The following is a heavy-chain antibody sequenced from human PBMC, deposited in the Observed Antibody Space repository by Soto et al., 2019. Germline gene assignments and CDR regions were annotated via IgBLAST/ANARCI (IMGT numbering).Heavy chain of an antibody. V-gene: IGHV3-21*01. CDR1: GFTFSTYS. CDR2: ISSSSYYI. Sequence: PGGSLRLSCAAPGFTFSTYSMNWVRQAPGKGLEWVSSISSSSYYIYYADSVKGRFTISRDNAKNSLFLQMNSLRAEDTAVYYCARERGSCTSSSCFGSPDYWGQGTLVTVSS. CDR3: ARERGSCTSSSCFGSPDY. J-gene: IGHJ4*02. D-gene: IGHD2-2*01.